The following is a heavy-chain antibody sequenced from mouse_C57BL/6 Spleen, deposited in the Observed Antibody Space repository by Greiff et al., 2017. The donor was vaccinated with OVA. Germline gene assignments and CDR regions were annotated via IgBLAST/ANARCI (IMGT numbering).Heavy chain of an antibody. CDR3: ARRGYYGSSYYAMDY. J-gene: IGHJ4*01. D-gene: IGHD1-1*01. V-gene: IGHV14-2*01. Sequence: VQLQQSGAELVKPGASVKLSCTASGFNITDYYMHWVKQRPEQGLAWIGRIDPEDGETKYAPKFQGKATITADTSSNPAYLQLSSLTSEDTAVYYCARRGYYGSSYYAMDYWGQGTSVTVSS. CDR2: IDPEDGET. CDR1: GFNITDYY.